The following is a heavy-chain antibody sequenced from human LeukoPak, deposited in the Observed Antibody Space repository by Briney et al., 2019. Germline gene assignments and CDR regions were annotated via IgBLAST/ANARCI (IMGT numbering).Heavy chain of an antibody. V-gene: IGHV1-18*01. CDR3: ARDGTVTITYYYYGMDV. CDR1: RGTFSSYA. CDR2: ISAYNGNT. D-gene: IGHD4-4*01. J-gene: IGHJ6*02. Sequence: ASVKVSCKASRGTFSSYAISWVRQAPGQGLEWMGWISAYNGNTNYAQKLQGRVTMTTDTSTSTAYMELRSLRSDDTAVYYCARDGTVTITYYYYGMDVWGQGTTVTVSS.